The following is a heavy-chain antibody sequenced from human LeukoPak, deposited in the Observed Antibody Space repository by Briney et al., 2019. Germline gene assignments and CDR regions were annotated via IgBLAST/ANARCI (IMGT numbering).Heavy chain of an antibody. D-gene: IGHD1-14*01. V-gene: IGHV4-59*01. CDR2: IYYSGST. J-gene: IGHJ6*03. CDR3: ARDHRYYYYMDV. CDR1: GGSISSYH. Sequence: SETLSLTCTVSGGSISSYHWSWIPQPPGKGLEWIGYIYYSGSTNYNPSHKSRVTISVDTSKNQFSLKLSSVTAADTAVYYCARDHRYYYYMDVWGKGTTVTVSS.